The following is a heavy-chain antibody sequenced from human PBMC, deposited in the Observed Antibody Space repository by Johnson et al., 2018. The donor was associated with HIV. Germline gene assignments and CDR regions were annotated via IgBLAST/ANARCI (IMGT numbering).Heavy chain of an antibody. CDR3: ARAREVYYLDAFDI. Sequence: VQLVESGGGVVRPGGSLRLSCAASGFTFDDYGMSWVRQAPGKGLEWVANIKQDGSERYYADSVKGRFTISGDNAKNSLYLQMNSLRAEDTAVYYCARAREVYYLDAFDIWGQGTMVTVSS. V-gene: IGHV3-7*01. CDR2: IKQDGSER. CDR1: GFTFDDYG. D-gene: IGHD3-22*01. J-gene: IGHJ3*02.